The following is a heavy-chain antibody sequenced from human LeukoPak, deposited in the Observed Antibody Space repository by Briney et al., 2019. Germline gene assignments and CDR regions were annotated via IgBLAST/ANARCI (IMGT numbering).Heavy chain of an antibody. V-gene: IGHV4-4*02. CDR1: GGSIDSTNY. CDR3: ATDSSGYHTNWFDP. Sequence: SETLSLTCGVSGGSIDSTNYWSWVRQAPGKGLEWIGEIAHDGTRNYNSSLRSRVAMSFDRANNYFSLSLTAVTAADTAVYYCATDSSGYHTNWFDPWGQGTLVTVSS. D-gene: IGHD3-22*01. J-gene: IGHJ5*02. CDR2: IAHDGTR.